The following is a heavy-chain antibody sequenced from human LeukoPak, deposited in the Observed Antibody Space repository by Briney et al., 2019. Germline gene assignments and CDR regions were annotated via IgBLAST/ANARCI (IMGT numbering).Heavy chain of an antibody. V-gene: IGHV1-46*01. CDR2: INPSGGST. CDR1: GYTFSDYY. J-gene: IGHJ3*02. CDR3: AREYDYVWGSYRRNSAFDI. Sequence: ASVKVSCKASGYTFSDYYMHWVRQAPGQGLERMGIINPSGGSTSYAQKFQGRVTMTRDTSTSTVYMELSSLRSEDTAVYYCAREYDYVWGSYRRNSAFDIWGQGTMVTVSS. D-gene: IGHD3-16*02.